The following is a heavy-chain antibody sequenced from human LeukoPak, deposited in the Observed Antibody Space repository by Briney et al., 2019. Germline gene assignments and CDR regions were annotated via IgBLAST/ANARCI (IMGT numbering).Heavy chain of an antibody. J-gene: IGHJ4*02. D-gene: IGHD6-13*01. CDR1: GYSISSGYY. Sequence: SETLSLTCTVSGYSISSGYYWGWIRQPPGKGLEWIGSIYHSGSTYYNLSLKSRVTISVDTSKNQFSLKLSSVTAADTAVYYCARVGLKAAAGRDVWGQGTLVTVSS. V-gene: IGHV4-38-2*02. CDR2: IYHSGST. CDR3: ARVGLKAAAGRDV.